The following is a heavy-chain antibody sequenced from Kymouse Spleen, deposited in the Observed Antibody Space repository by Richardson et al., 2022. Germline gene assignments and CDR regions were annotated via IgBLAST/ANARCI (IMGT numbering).Heavy chain of an antibody. V-gene: IGHV3-64*02. CDR3: ARGITGTTFNWFDP. D-gene: IGHD1-7*01. J-gene: IGHJ5*02. Sequence: EVQLVESGEGLVQPGGSLRLSCAASGFTFSSYAMHWVRQAPGKGLEYVSAISSNGGSTYYADSVKGRFTISRDNSKNTLYLQMGSLRAEDMAVYYCARGITGTTFNWFDPWGQGTLVTVSS. CDR1: GFTFSSYA. CDR2: ISSNGGST.